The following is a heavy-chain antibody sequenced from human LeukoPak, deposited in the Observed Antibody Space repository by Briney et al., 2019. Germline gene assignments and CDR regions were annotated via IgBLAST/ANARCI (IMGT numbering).Heavy chain of an antibody. CDR1: GGSISSYY. J-gene: IGHJ4*02. Sequence: SETLSLTCTVSGGSISSYYWSWIRQPPGKGLEWTGYIYYSGSTNYNPSLKSRVTISVDTSKNQFSLRLNSVTAADTAVYYCARLGDRSGATYFDYWGQGTLVTVSS. D-gene: IGHD6-19*01. CDR2: IYYSGST. V-gene: IGHV4-59*08. CDR3: ARLGDRSGATYFDY.